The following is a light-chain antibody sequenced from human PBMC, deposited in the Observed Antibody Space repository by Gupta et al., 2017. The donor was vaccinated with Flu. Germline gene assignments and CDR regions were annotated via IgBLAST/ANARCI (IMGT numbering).Light chain of an antibody. CDR1: QSISSW. J-gene: IGKJ1*01. CDR3: QHYNSYSQP. Sequence: DIQMTQSPSTLYAYVGDRVTLTCRASQSISSWLAWYQQKPGKAPKLLIYKASSLESGVPSRFSGTGSETEFTLTINSLQPDDFATYYCQHYNSYSQPFGQGTKVEIK. V-gene: IGKV1-5*03. CDR2: KAS.